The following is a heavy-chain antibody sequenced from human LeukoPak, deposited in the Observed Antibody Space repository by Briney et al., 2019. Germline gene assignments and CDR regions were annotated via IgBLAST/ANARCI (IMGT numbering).Heavy chain of an antibody. CDR3: ARTLVRGVMGIGY. Sequence: GGSLRLFCAASGFTFSSYEMKWVRQAAGKGMEWVSYISTSASTIYYADSVKGRFTISRDNAKNSLYLQMNNLRVEDTAVYYCARTLVRGVMGIGYWGQGTLVTVSS. D-gene: IGHD3-10*01. CDR2: ISTSASTI. CDR1: GFTFSSYE. V-gene: IGHV3-48*03. J-gene: IGHJ4*02.